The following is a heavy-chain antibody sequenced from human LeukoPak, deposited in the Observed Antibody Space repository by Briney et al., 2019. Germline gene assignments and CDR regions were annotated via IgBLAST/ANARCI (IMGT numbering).Heavy chain of an antibody. Sequence: GGSLRLSCAASGFTFSSYSMNWVRQAPGKGLEWVSSIDFTSRYIYNADSVKGRFTTSRDNAKNSLDLQMNSLKVEDTAVYYCARDGELGSPADAFDIWGQGTMVTVSS. V-gene: IGHV3-21*01. CDR3: ARDGELGSPADAFDI. CDR2: IDFTSRYI. D-gene: IGHD1-26*01. J-gene: IGHJ3*02. CDR1: GFTFSSYS.